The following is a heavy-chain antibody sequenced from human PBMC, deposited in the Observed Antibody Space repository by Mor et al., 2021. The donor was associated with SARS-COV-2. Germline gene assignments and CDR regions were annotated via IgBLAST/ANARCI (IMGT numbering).Heavy chain of an antibody. D-gene: IGHD2-21*02. CDR3: VKGPRIIVVVTAAFDY. J-gene: IGHJ4*02. CDR2: IRSNGGST. V-gene: IGHV3-64D*06. Sequence: PGKGLEYVSAIRSNGGSTYYADSVKGRFTISRDNSKNTLYLQMSSLRAEDTAVYYCVKGPRIIVVVTAAFDYWGQGTL.